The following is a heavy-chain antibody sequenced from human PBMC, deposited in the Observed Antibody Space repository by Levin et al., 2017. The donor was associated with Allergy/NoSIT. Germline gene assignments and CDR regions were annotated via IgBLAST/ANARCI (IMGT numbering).Heavy chain of an antibody. J-gene: IGHJ6*02. CDR1: GYSFTSYW. V-gene: IGHV5-51*01. D-gene: IGHD3-10*01. CDR2: IYPGDSDT. CDR3: ARHRRITMVRGVIGMDG. Sequence: GGSLRLSCKGSGYSFTSYWIGWVRQMPGKGLEWMGIIYPGDSDTRYSPSFQGQVTISADKSISTAYLQWSSLKASDTAMYYCARHRRITMVRGVIGMDGWGQGTTVTVSS.